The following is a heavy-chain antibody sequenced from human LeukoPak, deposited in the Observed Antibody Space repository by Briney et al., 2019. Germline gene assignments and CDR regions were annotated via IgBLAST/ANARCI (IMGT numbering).Heavy chain of an antibody. CDR2: IRYDGSNK. CDR1: GFTISSYG. V-gene: IGHV3-30*02. J-gene: IGHJ6*03. CDR3: AKDSKDTVVVPAAIYYYYYYMDV. D-gene: IGHD2-2*01. Sequence: GGSLRLSCAASGFTISSYGMHWVRQAPGKGLEWVAFIRYDGSNKYYADSVKGRFTISRDNSKNTLYLQMNSLRAEDTAVYYCAKDSKDTVVVPAAIYYYYYYMDVWGKGTTVTVSS.